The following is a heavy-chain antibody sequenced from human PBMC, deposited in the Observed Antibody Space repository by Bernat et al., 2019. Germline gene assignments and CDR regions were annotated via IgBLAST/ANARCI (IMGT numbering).Heavy chain of an antibody. J-gene: IGHJ4*02. CDR3: AREREGVWVGAFDY. Sequence: QVQLVESGGGVVQPRRSLRLSCAASGFTFSSHGMHWVRQAPGKGLGWVAVIWYDGSNRYYADSVKGRFSISGDNSKNTLYLQMSSLRAEDTAVYYCAREREGVWVGAFDYWGQGTLVTVSS. V-gene: IGHV3-33*01. CDR1: GFTFSSHG. CDR2: IWYDGSNR. D-gene: IGHD3-10*01.